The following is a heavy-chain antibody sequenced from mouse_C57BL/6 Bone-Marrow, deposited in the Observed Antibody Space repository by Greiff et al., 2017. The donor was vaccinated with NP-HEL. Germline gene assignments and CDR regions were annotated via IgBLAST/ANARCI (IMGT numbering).Heavy chain of an antibody. CDR1: GFTFSSYA. Sequence: EVHLVESGEGLVKPGGSLKLSCAASGFTFSSYAMSWVRQTPEKRLEWVAYISSGGDYIYYADTVKGRFPLSRDNARNTLYLQMSSLKPEDTAMYYCTREGYYGSRVSWFAYWGQGTLVTVSA. CDR2: ISSGGDYI. D-gene: IGHD1-1*01. J-gene: IGHJ3*01. V-gene: IGHV5-9-1*02. CDR3: TREGYYGSRVSWFAY.